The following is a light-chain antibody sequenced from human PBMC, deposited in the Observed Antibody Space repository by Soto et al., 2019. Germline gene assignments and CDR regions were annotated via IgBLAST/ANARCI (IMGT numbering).Light chain of an antibody. CDR3: FQDDSYSGT. CDR1: QSFTGL. J-gene: IGKJ1*01. V-gene: IGKV1-5*01. CDR2: DAA. Sequence: DIQMTQSPSTLSASVGERVTMTCQASQSFTGLLAWYQQKPRQAPKVLISDAANLGSGVPSRFSGRGSGTEFTLTITSLQPDDFATYYCFQDDSYSGTFGQGSNVDI.